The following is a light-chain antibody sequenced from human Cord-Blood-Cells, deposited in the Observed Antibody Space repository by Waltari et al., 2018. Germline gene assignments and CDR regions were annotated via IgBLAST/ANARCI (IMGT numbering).Light chain of an antibody. CDR2: EGS. V-gene: IGLV2-23*01. Sequence: QSALTQPASVSGSPGHPTTISCTGPSSNVGSYNLFSWYKQPPGKAPKLMICEGSKRPSGVSNRFSGSKSGNTASLTISGLQAEDEADYYCCSYAPWVFGGGTKLTVL. J-gene: IGLJ3*02. CDR3: CSYAPWV. CDR1: SSNVGSYNL.